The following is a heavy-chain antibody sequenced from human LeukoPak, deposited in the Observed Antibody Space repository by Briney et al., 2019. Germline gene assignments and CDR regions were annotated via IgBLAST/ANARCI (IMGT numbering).Heavy chain of an antibody. J-gene: IGHJ3*02. CDR3: ARGYYRYAFDI. CDR2: IYYSGST. Sequence: SETLSLTCTVSGGAISSHYWTWIRQPPGKGLEWIGYIYYSGSTNYNPSLKSRVTISVDTSRNQFSLKLSSVTAADTAVYYCARGYYRYAFDIWGQGTMVTVSS. D-gene: IGHD3-10*01. V-gene: IGHV4-59*11. CDR1: GGAISSHY.